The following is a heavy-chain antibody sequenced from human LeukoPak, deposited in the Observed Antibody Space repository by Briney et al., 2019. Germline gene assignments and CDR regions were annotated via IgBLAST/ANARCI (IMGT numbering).Heavy chain of an antibody. Sequence: GGSLRVSCAASGFTFSSYAMSWVRQAPGKGLEWVSAISVSGGSTYYADSVKGRFTISRDNSKNTLYLQMNSLKAEEPAGYYCAEDLPLWFGELLIDFWGQGTLPTVSS. V-gene: IGHV3-23*01. J-gene: IGHJ4*02. CDR1: GFTFSSYA. D-gene: IGHD3-10*01. CDR2: ISVSGGST. CDR3: AEDLPLWFGELLIDF.